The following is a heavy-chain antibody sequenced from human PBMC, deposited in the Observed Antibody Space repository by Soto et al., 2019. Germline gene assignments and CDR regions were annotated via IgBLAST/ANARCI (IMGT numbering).Heavy chain of an antibody. CDR1: GGSITSHY. J-gene: IGHJ6*02. Sequence: SETLSLTCGVSGGSITSHYCSWFRQLPGKGLEWIGYIHHSGSTSYNPSLKSRLTMSVDTSKTQFSLKVSSVTAADTALYFCARQGFGQLHGLVDVWGPGTTVTVSS. CDR2: IHHSGST. D-gene: IGHD3-10*01. V-gene: IGHV4-59*08. CDR3: ARQGFGQLHGLVDV.